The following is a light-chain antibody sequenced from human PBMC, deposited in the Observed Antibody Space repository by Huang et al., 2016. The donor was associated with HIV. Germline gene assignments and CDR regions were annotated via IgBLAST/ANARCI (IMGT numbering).Light chain of an antibody. CDR1: QSVSSN. Sequence: EIVMTQSPATLSVSPGERATLSCRASQSVSSNLAWYQQKPGQAPRLLIYGASTRATGIPVRISDSESGTEFTLTISSLQSEDFAVYYCQQYNNWPLTFGGGTKVEIK. CDR3: QQYNNWPLT. J-gene: IGKJ4*01. V-gene: IGKV3-15*01. CDR2: GAS.